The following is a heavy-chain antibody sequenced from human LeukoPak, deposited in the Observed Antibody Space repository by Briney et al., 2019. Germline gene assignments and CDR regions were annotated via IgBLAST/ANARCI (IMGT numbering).Heavy chain of an antibody. V-gene: IGHV1-2*02. D-gene: IGHD5-18*01. Sequence: ASVKVSCKASGYTFPGYYMHWVRQAPGQGLEWMGWINPNSGGTNYAQKFQGRVTMTRDTSISTAYMELSRLRSDDTAVYYCARDHAYNYDFDYWGQGTLVTVSS. CDR2: INPNSGGT. CDR3: ARDHAYNYDFDY. J-gene: IGHJ4*02. CDR1: GYTFPGYY.